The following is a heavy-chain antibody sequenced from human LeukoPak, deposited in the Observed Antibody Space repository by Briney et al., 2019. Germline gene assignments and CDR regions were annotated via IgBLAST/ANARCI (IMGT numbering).Heavy chain of an antibody. V-gene: IGHV1-18*04. J-gene: IGHJ5*02. CDR1: GYTFTIYG. CDR2: ISAYNGNT. D-gene: IGHD2-2*01. CDR3: ARAWIVVVPAAILPLWFDP. Sequence: ASVKVSCKASGYTFTIYGISWVRQAPGQGLEGMGGISAYNGNTNYAQKLQGRVTMTTDTSTSTAYMELRSLRSDDTAVYYCARAWIVVVPAAILPLWFDPWGQGTLVTVSS.